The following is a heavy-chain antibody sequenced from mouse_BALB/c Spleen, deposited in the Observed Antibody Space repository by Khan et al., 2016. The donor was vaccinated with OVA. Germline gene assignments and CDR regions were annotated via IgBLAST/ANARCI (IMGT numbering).Heavy chain of an antibody. D-gene: IGHD1-1*01. Sequence: EVELVESGGGLVKPGGSLKLSCTASGFTFSAFAMSWVRQTPEKRLDWVASISSGGTTYYPDTLKGRFTISRDNARNILYLQMSSLRSEDTAMYYCAREVYGSTYAWFAYWGQGTLVTVSA. V-gene: IGHV5-6-5*01. CDR1: GFTFSAFA. CDR2: ISSGGTT. CDR3: AREVYGSTYAWFAY. J-gene: IGHJ3*01.